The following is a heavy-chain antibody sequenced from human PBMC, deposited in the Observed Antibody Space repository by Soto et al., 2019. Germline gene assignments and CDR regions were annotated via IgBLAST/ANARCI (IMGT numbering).Heavy chain of an antibody. CDR2: TSSSSSYI. V-gene: IGHV3-21*01. Sequence: GSLRLSCAASGFTFSSYSMNWVRQAPGKGLEWVSSTSSSSSYIYYADSVKGRFTISRDNAKNSLYLQMNSLRAEDTAVYYCARDQPGYSYGYGLGYWGQGTLVTVSS. D-gene: IGHD5-18*01. J-gene: IGHJ4*02. CDR3: ARDQPGYSYGYGLGY. CDR1: GFTFSSYS.